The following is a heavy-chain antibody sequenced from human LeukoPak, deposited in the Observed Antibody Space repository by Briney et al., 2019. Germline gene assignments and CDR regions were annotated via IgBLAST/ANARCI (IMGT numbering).Heavy chain of an antibody. J-gene: IGHJ4*01. Sequence: PSETLSLTCSVSGDSINNDYWSWIRQPPGKALEWIGYIYNSVSVRYNPALRSRVTIFADTSTNEFSLNLTSVTAADTAVYYCAREKDYSGSGNYYPYFDSWGHGTLVTVSS. D-gene: IGHD3-10*01. CDR1: GDSINNDY. V-gene: IGHV4-4*08. CDR2: IYNSVSV. CDR3: AREKDYSGSGNYYPYFDS.